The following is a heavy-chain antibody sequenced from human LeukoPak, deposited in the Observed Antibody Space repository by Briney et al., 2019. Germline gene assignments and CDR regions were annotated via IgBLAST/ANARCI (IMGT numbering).Heavy chain of an antibody. V-gene: IGHV4-59*08. J-gene: IGHJ4*02. Sequence: PSETLSLTCSVSGGSISSLYWSWIRQPPGKGLEWIGYIYYTGSTNCNPSLKSRVTMFVDMSKNQFSLRLSSVTAADTAVYYRARHRAYSSSSPFDYWGQGTLVTVSS. CDR2: IYYTGST. CDR1: GGSISSLY. D-gene: IGHD6-6*01. CDR3: ARHRAYSSSSPFDY.